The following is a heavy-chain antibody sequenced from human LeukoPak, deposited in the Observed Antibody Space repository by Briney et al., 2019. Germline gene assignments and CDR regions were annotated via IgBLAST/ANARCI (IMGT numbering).Heavy chain of an antibody. CDR2: INNSGTT. CDR3: ARIGYCSGGNCVNWFDP. J-gene: IGHJ5*02. CDR1: GGSFSGYY. V-gene: IGHV4-34*01. D-gene: IGHD2-15*01. Sequence: SETLSLTCAVYGGSFSGYYWSWIRQPPGKGLEWIGIINNSGTTHYNSSLKSRVTISVDTSKNQFSLKLSSVTAADTAVFYCARIGYCSGGNCVNWFDPWGQGTLVTVSS.